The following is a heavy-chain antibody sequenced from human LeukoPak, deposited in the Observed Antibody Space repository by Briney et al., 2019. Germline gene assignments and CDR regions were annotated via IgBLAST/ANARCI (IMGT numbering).Heavy chain of an antibody. CDR2: INPNNGGT. D-gene: IGHD6-19*01. J-gene: IGHJ4*02. CDR1: GYTFTAYY. Sequence: ASVKVSCKASGYTFTAYYMHWMRQAPGQGPEWMGWINPNNGGTNYAQNFQGRVTMTRDTSISTVYMDLTRLRSDDTAMYYCASVYSTGWNFEYWGQGTLVTVSS. V-gene: IGHV1-2*02. CDR3: ASVYSTGWNFEY.